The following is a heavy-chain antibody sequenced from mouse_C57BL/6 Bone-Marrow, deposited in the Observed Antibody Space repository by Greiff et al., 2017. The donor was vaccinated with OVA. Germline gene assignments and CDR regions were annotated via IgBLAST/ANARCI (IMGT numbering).Heavy chain of an antibody. CDR3: ARDDYGLLGY. CDR2: INYDGSST. Sequence: EVNVVESEGGLVQPGSSMKLSCTASGFTFSDYYMAWVRQVPEKGLEWVANINYDGSSTYYLDSLKSRFIISRDNAKNILYLQMSSLKSEDTATYYCARDDYGLLGYWGQGTLVTVSA. V-gene: IGHV5-16*01. J-gene: IGHJ3*01. D-gene: IGHD2-4*01. CDR1: GFTFSDYY.